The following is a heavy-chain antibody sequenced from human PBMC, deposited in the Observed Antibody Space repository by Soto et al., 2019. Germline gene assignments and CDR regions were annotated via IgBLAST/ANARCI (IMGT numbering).Heavy chain of an antibody. D-gene: IGHD1-26*01. V-gene: IGHV4-59*01. CDR1: GGSISSYY. Sequence: PSETLPLTCTVSGGSISSYYWSWIRQPPGKGLEWIGYIYYSGSTNYNPSLKSRVTISVDTSKNQFSLKLSSVTAADTAVYYCARDTVGATWFDYWGKGTTVTVSS. CDR3: ARDTVGATWFDY. CDR2: IYYSGST. J-gene: IGHJ6*04.